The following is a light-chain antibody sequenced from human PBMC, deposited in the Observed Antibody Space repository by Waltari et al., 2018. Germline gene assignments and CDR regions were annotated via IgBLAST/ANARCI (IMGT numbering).Light chain of an antibody. CDR1: QDISSY. CDR2: TAS. J-gene: IGKJ5*01. Sequence: DIQLTTSPSFLSASVGDRVTITCRASQDISSYLSWYQQKPGKAPNLLIYTASTLQSGVPSRFSGSRSGTEFTLTISSLQPEDFATYYCQQLNSYPLNFGQGTRRDIK. V-gene: IGKV1-9*01. CDR3: QQLNSYPLN.